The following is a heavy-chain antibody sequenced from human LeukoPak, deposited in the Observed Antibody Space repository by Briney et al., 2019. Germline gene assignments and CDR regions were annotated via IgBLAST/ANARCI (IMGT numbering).Heavy chain of an antibody. D-gene: IGHD6-19*01. CDR3: AKGWYSSGWYLDY. J-gene: IGHJ4*02. V-gene: IGHV3-33*06. Sequence: QPGRSLRLSCAASGLTFSSYGMHWVRQAPGKGLEWVAVIWYDGSNKYYADSVKGRFTISRDNSKNTLYLQMNSLRAEDTAVYYCAKGWYSSGWYLDYWGQGTLVTVSS. CDR1: GLTFSSYG. CDR2: IWYDGSNK.